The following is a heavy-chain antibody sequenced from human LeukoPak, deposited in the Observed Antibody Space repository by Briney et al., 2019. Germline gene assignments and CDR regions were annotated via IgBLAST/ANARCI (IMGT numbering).Heavy chain of an antibody. D-gene: IGHD3-10*01. J-gene: IGHJ4*02. V-gene: IGHV3-30*18. CDR3: AKPYYYGSRSYMDY. CDR1: GFTFSSYG. Sequence: GRSLRLSCAASGFTFSSYGMHWVRQAPGKGLEWVAVISYDGSNTYYADSVKGRFTISRDNSKNMLYLQMNSLRAEDTAVYYCAKPYYYGSRSYMDYWGQGTLVSVSS. CDR2: ISYDGSNT.